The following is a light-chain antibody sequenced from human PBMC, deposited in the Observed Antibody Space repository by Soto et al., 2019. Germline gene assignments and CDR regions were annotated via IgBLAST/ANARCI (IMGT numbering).Light chain of an antibody. CDR1: SRDVGSYNL. CDR3: CSYAGSSTYV. V-gene: IGLV2-23*02. CDR2: EVS. Sequence: QSVLTQPASVCVSPGQSITISCTGTSRDVGSYNLVSWYQQHPGKAPTLMIYEVSKRPSGVSNRFSGSKSGNTASLTISGLQAEDEADYYCCSYAGSSTYVFGTGTKVTVL. J-gene: IGLJ1*01.